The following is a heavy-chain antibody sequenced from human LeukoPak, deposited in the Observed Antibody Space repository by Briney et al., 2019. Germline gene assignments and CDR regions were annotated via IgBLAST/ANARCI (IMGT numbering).Heavy chain of an antibody. CDR1: GYTFIIYY. D-gene: IGHD2-21*01. Sequence: GASVKVSCKASGYTFIIYYMHWVRQAPGQGLEWMGIINPSGGSTSYEQKFQGRVTMTRDTSTSSVYMELSSLRSEDTAVYYCARGPYGGNDFDYWGQGTLVTVSS. V-gene: IGHV1-46*01. J-gene: IGHJ4*02. CDR2: INPSGGST. CDR3: ARGPYGGNDFDY.